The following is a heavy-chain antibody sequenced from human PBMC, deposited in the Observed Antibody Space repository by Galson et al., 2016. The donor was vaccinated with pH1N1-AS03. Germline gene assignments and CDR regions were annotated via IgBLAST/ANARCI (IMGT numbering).Heavy chain of an antibody. Sequence: LSLTCDVSGGSFSGYYWSWIRQPPGKGLEWIGEINHSGGTNYNPSLKSRVTISVDTSRNRFSLKLNSVTAADTAVYYCARGTLETRDYYNGLDVWGQGTTVTFSS. CDR3: ARGTLETRDYYNGLDV. J-gene: IGHJ6*02. CDR1: GGSFSGYY. V-gene: IGHV4-34*01. CDR2: INHSGGT. D-gene: IGHD5-24*01.